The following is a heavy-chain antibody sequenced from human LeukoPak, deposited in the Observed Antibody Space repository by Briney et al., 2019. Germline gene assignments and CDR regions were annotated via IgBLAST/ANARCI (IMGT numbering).Heavy chain of an antibody. CDR2: INSDGSST. D-gene: IGHD2-2*01. V-gene: IGHV3-74*01. Sequence: GGSLRLSCAASGFTFSSYWMQWVRQAPGKGLLWVSRINSDGSSTSYADSVKGRFAISRDNAKNTLYLQMNSLRAEDTAVYYCAREYCSSTSCRFLDYWGQGTLVTVSS. J-gene: IGHJ4*02. CDR1: GFTFSSYW. CDR3: AREYCSSTSCRFLDY.